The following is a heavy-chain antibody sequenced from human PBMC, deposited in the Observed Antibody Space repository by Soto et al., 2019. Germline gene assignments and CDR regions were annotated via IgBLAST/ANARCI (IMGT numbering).Heavy chain of an antibody. J-gene: IGHJ4*02. V-gene: IGHV3-23*01. D-gene: IGHD2-15*01. Sequence: EVQLLESGGGLVQPGGSLRLSCAASGFTFSSYAMSWVRQAPGKGLEWVSRISDTGGSTYYADSVKGRFTISRDSSKNTLYLQMNSLRADGTAIYYCAKVGELAVGGFDYWGQGTLVTVSS. CDR2: ISDTGGST. CDR1: GFTFSSYA. CDR3: AKVGELAVGGFDY.